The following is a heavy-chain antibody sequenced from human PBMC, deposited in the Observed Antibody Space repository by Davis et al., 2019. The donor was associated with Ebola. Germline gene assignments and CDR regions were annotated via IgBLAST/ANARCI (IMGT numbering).Heavy chain of an antibody. J-gene: IGHJ2*01. CDR1: GFPFSSYG. CDR2: IWYDGSNK. V-gene: IGHV3-33*01. CDR3: ARVLRRLGDPHWYFDL. D-gene: IGHD3-16*01. Sequence: PGGSLRLSCAASGFPFSSYGMHWVRQAPGKGLEWVAVIWYDGSNKYYADPVKGRFTISRDNSKNTLYLQMNSLRAEDTAVYYCARVLRRLGDPHWYFDLWGRGTLVTVSS.